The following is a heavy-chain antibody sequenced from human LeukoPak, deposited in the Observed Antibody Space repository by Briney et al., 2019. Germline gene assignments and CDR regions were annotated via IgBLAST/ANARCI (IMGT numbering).Heavy chain of an antibody. D-gene: IGHD6-19*01. CDR2: IRSKAYGGTT. V-gene: IGHV3-49*04. CDR3: SHYSSGWHH. CDR1: GFTFGDYA. Sequence: GRSLSLSCTASGFTFGDYAMSWVRQAPGKGLEWVGFIRSKAYGGTTEYAASVKGRFTISRDDSKSMAYLQMNSLKNEDTAVYYCSHYSSGWHHWGQGTLVTVSS. J-gene: IGHJ4*02.